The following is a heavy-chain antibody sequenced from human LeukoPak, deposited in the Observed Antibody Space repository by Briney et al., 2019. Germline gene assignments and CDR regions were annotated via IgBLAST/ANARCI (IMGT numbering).Heavy chain of an antibody. J-gene: IGHJ4*02. V-gene: IGHV1-2*06. CDR3: ARVYSYDYYFDY. CDR1: GGSFSSNT. CDR2: INPNSGGT. Sequence: ASVKVSCKASGGSFSSNTLSWVRQAPGQGLEWMGRINPNSGGTNYAQKFQGRVTMTRDTSISTAYMELSRLRSDDTAVYYCARVYSYDYYFDYWGQGTLVTVSS. D-gene: IGHD5-18*01.